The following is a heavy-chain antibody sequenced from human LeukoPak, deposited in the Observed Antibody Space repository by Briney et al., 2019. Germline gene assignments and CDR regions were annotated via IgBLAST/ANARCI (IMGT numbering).Heavy chain of an antibody. V-gene: IGHV3-21*01. J-gene: IGHJ4*02. Sequence: PGGSLRLSCAASGFTFSSYSMNWVRQAPGKGLEWVSSISSSSSYIYYADSVKGRFTISRDNAKNSLYLQMNSLRAEDTAVYYCARGGGFWSAIDYWGQGTLVTVSS. CDR2: ISSSSSYI. CDR1: GFTFSSYS. D-gene: IGHD3-3*01. CDR3: ARGGGFWSAIDY.